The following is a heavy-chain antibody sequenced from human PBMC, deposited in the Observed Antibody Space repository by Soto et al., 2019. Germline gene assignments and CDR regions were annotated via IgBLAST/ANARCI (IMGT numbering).Heavy chain of an antibody. CDR2: SDPSDSYT. CDR3: ARHTDTAMVKGYYYGMDV. D-gene: IGHD5-18*01. CDR1: GYSVTIYW. V-gene: IGHV5-10-1*01. J-gene: IGHJ6*02. Sequence: ESLQISCDGSGYSVTIYWSSWGRQMPGKGLEWMGRSDPSDSYTNYSPSFQGHVTISADKSISTAYLQWSSLKASDTAMYYCARHTDTAMVKGYYYGMDVWGQGTTVTVSS.